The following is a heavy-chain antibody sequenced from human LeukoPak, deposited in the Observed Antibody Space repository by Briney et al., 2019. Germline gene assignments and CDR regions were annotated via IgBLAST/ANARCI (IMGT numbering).Heavy chain of an antibody. CDR3: ARQGGYYDSSGYYYDGHYFDY. CDR2: IYPGDSDT. D-gene: IGHD3-22*01. Sequence: GESLQISCKASGYSFTSYWIGWVRQLPGKGLEWMGIIYPGDSDTRYSPYFQGQGTISADKYISTAYLQWSSLKASDTAMYYCARQGGYYDSSGYYYDGHYFDYWGQGTLVTVSS. V-gene: IGHV5-51*01. J-gene: IGHJ4*02. CDR1: GYSFTSYW.